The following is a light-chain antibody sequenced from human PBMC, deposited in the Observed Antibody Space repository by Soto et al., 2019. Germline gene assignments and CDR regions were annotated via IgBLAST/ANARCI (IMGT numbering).Light chain of an antibody. CDR2: KAS. CDR3: QQYKSWT. V-gene: IGKV1-5*03. Sequence: DIQMTQSPSTLSASVGDRVTITCRASQSISSWLAWYQQKPGKAPKLLIYKASSLESGVPSRFSGSGSGTEFTITISSLQPYEFSTYYRQQYKSWTFGQGTKLEIK. CDR1: QSISSW. J-gene: IGKJ2*01.